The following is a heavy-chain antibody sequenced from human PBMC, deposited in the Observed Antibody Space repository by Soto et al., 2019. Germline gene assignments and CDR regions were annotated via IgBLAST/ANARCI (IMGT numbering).Heavy chain of an antibody. CDR3: AKGSRTYGSGSYPNRPLREWFDP. Sequence: GGSLRLSCAASGFTFSSYAMSWVRQAPGKGLEWVSAISGSGGSTYYADSVKGRFTISRDNSKNTLYLQMNSLRAEDTAVYYCAKGSRTYGSGSYPNRPLREWFDPWGQGTLVTVSS. J-gene: IGHJ5*02. V-gene: IGHV3-23*01. CDR2: ISGSGGST. D-gene: IGHD3-10*01. CDR1: GFTFSSYA.